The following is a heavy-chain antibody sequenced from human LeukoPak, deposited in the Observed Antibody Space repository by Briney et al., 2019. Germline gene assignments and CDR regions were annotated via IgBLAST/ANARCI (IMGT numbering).Heavy chain of an antibody. J-gene: IGHJ4*02. CDR1: GGSFSGYY. CDR3: ARSRPYYGIDY. Sequence: SGTLSLTCAVYGGSFSGYYWSWIRQPPGKGLEWIGEINHSGSTNYNPSLKSRVTISVDTSKNQFSLKLSSVTAADTAVYYCARSRPYYGIDYWGQGTLVTVSS. D-gene: IGHD3-10*01. CDR2: INHSGST. V-gene: IGHV4-34*01.